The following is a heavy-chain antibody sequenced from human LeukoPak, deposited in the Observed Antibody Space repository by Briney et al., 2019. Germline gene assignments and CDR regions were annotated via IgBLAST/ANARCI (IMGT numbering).Heavy chain of an antibody. D-gene: IGHD3-22*01. V-gene: IGHV1-69*05. J-gene: IGHJ4*02. CDR2: IIPTFGTA. CDR3: ARGDYYDSSGYTY. CDR1: GGTFSSYA. Sequence: SVKVSCKASGGTFSSYAISWVRQAPGQGLEWMGRIIPTFGTANYAQKLQGRVTMTTDTSTSTAYMELRSLRSDDTAVFYCARGDYYDSSGYTYWGQGTLVTVSS.